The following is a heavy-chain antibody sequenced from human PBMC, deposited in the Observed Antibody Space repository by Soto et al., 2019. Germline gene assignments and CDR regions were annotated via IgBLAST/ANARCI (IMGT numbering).Heavy chain of an antibody. J-gene: IGHJ4*02. CDR2: IYSGGST. D-gene: IGHD1-26*01. Sequence: GGGLIQPGGSLRLSCAASGFTVSSNYMSWVRQAPGKGLEWVSVIYSGGSTYYADSVKGLFTISRDNSKNTLYLQMNSLRAEDTAVYYCARDGADSGSYFDYWGQGTLVTVSS. CDR3: ARDGADSGSYFDY. V-gene: IGHV3-53*01. CDR1: GFTVSSNY.